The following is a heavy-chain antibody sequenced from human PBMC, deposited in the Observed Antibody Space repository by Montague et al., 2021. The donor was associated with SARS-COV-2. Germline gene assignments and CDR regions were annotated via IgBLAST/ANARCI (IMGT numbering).Heavy chain of an antibody. CDR2: IYRDDDK. D-gene: IGHD6-6*01. J-gene: IGHJ4*02. CDR3: AHRLPAVAAFDY. V-gene: IGHV2-5*02. Sequence: PALVKPTQTLTLTCTFSGFSLSTRTVGVGWIRQPLGKALEWLALIYRDDDKRYSPSLKSRLTITKVTSKNQVVLTMTNMDPEDTATYYCAHRLPAVAAFDYWGQGTLVTVSS. CDR1: GFSLSTRTVG.